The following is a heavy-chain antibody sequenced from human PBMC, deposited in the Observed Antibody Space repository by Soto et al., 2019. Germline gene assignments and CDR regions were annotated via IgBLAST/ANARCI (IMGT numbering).Heavy chain of an antibody. CDR2: IDWDDDK. Sequence: SGPTLVNPTQTLTLTCTFSGFSLSTSGMCVSWIRQPPGKALEWLALIDWDDDKYYSTSLKTRLTISKDTSKNQVVLTMTNMDPVDTATYYCARSRAAAGTYYYYGMDVWGQGTTVTVSS. J-gene: IGHJ6*02. CDR3: ARSRAAAGTYYYYGMDV. CDR1: GFSLSTSGMC. V-gene: IGHV2-70*01. D-gene: IGHD6-13*01.